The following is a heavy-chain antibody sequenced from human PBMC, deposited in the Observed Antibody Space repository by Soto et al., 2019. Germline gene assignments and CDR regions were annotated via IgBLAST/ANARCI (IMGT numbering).Heavy chain of an antibody. J-gene: IGHJ4*02. Sequence: VQLVESGGGLVKPGGSLRLSCAASGFTFSSYSMNWVRQAPGKGLEWVSSISSSSSYIYYADSVKGRFTISRDNAKNSLYLQMNSLRAEDTAVYYCARGIKIIAAAGTYFDYWGQGTLVTVSS. CDR1: GFTFSSYS. CDR3: ARGIKIIAAAGTYFDY. V-gene: IGHV3-21*01. CDR2: ISSSSSYI. D-gene: IGHD6-13*01.